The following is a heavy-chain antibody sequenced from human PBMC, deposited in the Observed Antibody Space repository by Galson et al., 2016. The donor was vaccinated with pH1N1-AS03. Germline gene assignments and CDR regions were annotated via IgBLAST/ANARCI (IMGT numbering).Heavy chain of an antibody. D-gene: IGHD2-21*01. J-gene: IGHJ6*02. CDR1: GSTFRSYA. Sequence: SLRLSCAASGSTFRSYAMHWVRQAPGKGLQWMAVISNDGSYKHYADSVKGRFTISRDNSQNTLNLQLNSLRADDTAVYYCARALTSLCGGDFYSSGMDVWGQGTTVTVSS. CDR2: ISNDGSYK. CDR3: ARALTSLCGGDFYSSGMDV. V-gene: IGHV3-30*07.